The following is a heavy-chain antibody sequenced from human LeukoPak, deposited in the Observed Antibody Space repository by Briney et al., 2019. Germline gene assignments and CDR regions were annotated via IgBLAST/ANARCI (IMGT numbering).Heavy chain of an antibody. CDR3: ARGGRERYSSGWTDAFDI. J-gene: IGHJ3*02. Sequence: ASVKVSCKASGYTFTSYYMHWVRQAPGQGLKWMGIINPSGGSTSYAQKFQGRVTMTRDTSTSTVYMELSSLSSEDTAVYYCARGGRERYSSGWTDAFDIWGQGTMVTVSS. CDR2: INPSGGST. CDR1: GYTFTSYY. V-gene: IGHV1-46*01. D-gene: IGHD6-19*01.